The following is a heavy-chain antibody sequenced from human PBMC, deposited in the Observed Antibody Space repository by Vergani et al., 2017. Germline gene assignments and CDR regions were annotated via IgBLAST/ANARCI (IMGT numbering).Heavy chain of an antibody. V-gene: IGHV2-5*01. J-gene: IGHJ4*02. CDR2: IYWNDDK. D-gene: IGHD5-18*01. Sequence: QITLKESGPTLVKPTQTLTLTCTFSGFSLSTSGVGVGWIRQPPGQALEWLALIYWNDDKRYSPSLKSRLTITKDTSKNQVVLTMTNMDPVDTATYYFARGTGYSYGFYYFDYWGQGTLVTGAS. CDR3: ARGTGYSYGFYYFDY. CDR1: GFSLSTSGVG.